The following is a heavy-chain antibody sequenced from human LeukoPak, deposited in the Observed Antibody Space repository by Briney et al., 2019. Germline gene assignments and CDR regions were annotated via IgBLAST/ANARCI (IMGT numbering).Heavy chain of an antibody. D-gene: IGHD4-11*01. V-gene: IGHV5-51*01. CDR2: IYPGDSDT. Sequence: GESLQISCQGSGSSFTSYWIGWVRQLPGKGLEWMGIIYPGDSDTRYSPSFQGQVTISADKSISTAYLQWSSLKASDTAMYYCARHSSNYDWFDPWGQGTLVTVSS. CDR1: GSSFTSYW. J-gene: IGHJ5*02. CDR3: ARHSSNYDWFDP.